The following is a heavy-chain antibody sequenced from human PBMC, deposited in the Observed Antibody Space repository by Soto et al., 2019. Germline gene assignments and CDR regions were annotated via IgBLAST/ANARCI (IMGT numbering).Heavy chain of an antibody. CDR2: ISASGGST. D-gene: IGHD3-3*01. J-gene: IGHJ4*02. Sequence: GGSLRLSCAASGFTFSSYAMSWVRQAPGKGLEWVSAISASGGSTYYADSVKGRFAISRDNSKNTLYLQMDGLRADDTAVYYCAKDPGSGFWSADTRGQGTLVTVSS. CDR1: GFTFSSYA. CDR3: AKDPGSGFWSADT. V-gene: IGHV3-23*01.